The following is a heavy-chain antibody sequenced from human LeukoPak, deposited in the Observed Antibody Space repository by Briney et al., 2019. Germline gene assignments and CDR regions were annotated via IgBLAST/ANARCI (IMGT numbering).Heavy chain of an antibody. CDR2: IYYSGST. V-gene: IGHV4-59*01. CDR3: AREIGERFGVVSGDAFDI. CDR1: GGSISSYY. D-gene: IGHD3-3*01. Sequence: SETLSLTCTVSGGSISSYYWSWIRQPPGKGLEWIGYIYYSGSTNYNPSLKSRVTISVDTSKNQFSLKLSSVTAADTAVYYCAREIGERFGVVSGDAFDIWGQGTMVTVSS. J-gene: IGHJ3*02.